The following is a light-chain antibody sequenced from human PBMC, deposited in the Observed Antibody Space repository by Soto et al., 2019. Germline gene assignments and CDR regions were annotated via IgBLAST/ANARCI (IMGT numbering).Light chain of an antibody. Sequence: EIVMTQSPATLSVSPGERATLSCRASQSVSSNLAWYQQKPGQAPRLLIYGASTRATGIPARFSGSGSGTDFPLTISSLQSEDFSVYYRQQYNNWPPWTFGQGTKVEIK. CDR3: QQYNNWPPWT. J-gene: IGKJ1*01. V-gene: IGKV3-15*01. CDR1: QSVSSN. CDR2: GAS.